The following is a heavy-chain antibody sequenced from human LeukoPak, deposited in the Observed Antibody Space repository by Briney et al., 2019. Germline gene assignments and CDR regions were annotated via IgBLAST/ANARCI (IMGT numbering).Heavy chain of an antibody. CDR1: GFTFSSYG. CDR2: ISYDGSNK. CDR3: AARSLWFGELLTTY. D-gene: IGHD3-10*01. Sequence: GGSLRLSCAASGFTFSSYGMHWVRQAPGKGLEWVAVISYDGSNKYYADSVKGRFTISRDNSKNTLYLQMNSLRAEDTAVYYCAARSLWFGELLTTYWGQGTLVTVSS. J-gene: IGHJ4*02. V-gene: IGHV3-30*03.